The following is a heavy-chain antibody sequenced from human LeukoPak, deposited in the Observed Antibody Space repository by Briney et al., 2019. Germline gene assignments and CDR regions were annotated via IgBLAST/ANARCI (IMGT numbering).Heavy chain of an antibody. D-gene: IGHD6-19*01. CDR3: ARRNSGTSWSFDS. J-gene: IGHJ4*02. CDR2: IDNDGSQR. Sequence: GGSLRLSCEASGFTFNSYWMSWVRRAPGKGLEWVANIDNDGSQRNYIDSVKGRFTISRDNAKASLFLQMNSLSSEDTAVYYCARRNSGTSWSFDSWGQGTLVTVSS. V-gene: IGHV3-7*01. CDR1: GFTFNSYW.